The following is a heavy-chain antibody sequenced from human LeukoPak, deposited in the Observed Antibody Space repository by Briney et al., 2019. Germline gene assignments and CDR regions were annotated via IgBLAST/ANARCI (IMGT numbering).Heavy chain of an antibody. Sequence: SETLSLTCTVSGGSISSHYWSWIRQPPGKGLEWIGYIYYSGSTNYNPSLKSRVTRSVDTSKNQFSLKLSSVTAADTAVYYCARGGGYSYGYDPLDFDYWGQGTLVTVSS. CDR3: ARGGGYSYGYDPLDFDY. D-gene: IGHD5-18*01. CDR1: GGSISSHY. V-gene: IGHV4-59*11. J-gene: IGHJ4*02. CDR2: IYYSGST.